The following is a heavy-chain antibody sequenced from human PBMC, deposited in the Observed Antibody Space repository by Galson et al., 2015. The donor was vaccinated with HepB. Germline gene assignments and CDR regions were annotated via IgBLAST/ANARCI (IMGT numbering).Heavy chain of an antibody. D-gene: IGHD6-13*01. CDR2: IYYSGST. J-gene: IGHJ4*02. CDR3: AGSSSLWVFDY. Sequence: SETLSLTCTVSGGSISSYYWSWIRQPPWKGLEWIGCIYYSGSTNYNPSLKSRVTISVDTSKNQFSLKLSSVTAADTAVYYCAGSSSLWVFDYWGQGTLVTVSS. CDR1: GGSISSYY. V-gene: IGHV4-59*01.